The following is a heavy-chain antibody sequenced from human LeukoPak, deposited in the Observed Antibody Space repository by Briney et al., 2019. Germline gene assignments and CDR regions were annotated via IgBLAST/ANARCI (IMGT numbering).Heavy chain of an antibody. V-gene: IGHV3-53*01. CDR1: GFTVSSNY. J-gene: IGHJ4*02. D-gene: IGHD2/OR15-2a*01. Sequence: PGGSLRLSCAASGFTVSSNYMGWVRQAPGKGLEWVSVIYSGGTTYYADSVKGRFTISRDNSKNTLYLQMNSLRAEDTAVYYCARVRFLQYFDYWGQGTLVTVSS. CDR2: IYSGGTT. CDR3: ARVRFLQYFDY.